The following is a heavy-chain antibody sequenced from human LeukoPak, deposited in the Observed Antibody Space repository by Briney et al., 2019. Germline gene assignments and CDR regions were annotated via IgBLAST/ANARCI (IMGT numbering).Heavy chain of an antibody. CDR1: GFTFSSYW. CDR2: INSDGSST. V-gene: IGHV3-74*01. J-gene: IGHJ4*02. D-gene: IGHD1-26*01. Sequence: PGGSLRLSCAASGFTFSSYWMHWVRQAPGKGLVWVSRINSDGSSTSYADSVKGRFTISRDNAKNTLYLQMNSLRAEDTALYYCARGRYSGSYLLDYWGQGTLVTVSS. CDR3: ARGRYSGSYLLDY.